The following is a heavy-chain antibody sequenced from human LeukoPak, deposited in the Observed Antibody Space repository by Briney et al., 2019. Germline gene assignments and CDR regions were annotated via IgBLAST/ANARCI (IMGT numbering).Heavy chain of an antibody. J-gene: IGHJ4*02. V-gene: IGHV4-34*01. Sequence: SETLSLTCAVYGGSFSGYYWSWIRQPPGKGLEWIGEINHSGSTNYNPSLKSRVTISVDTSKNQFSLKLSSVTAADTAVYYCARHASRGYSYGFGYWGQGTLVTVSS. CDR3: ARHASRGYSYGFGY. CDR1: GGSFSGYY. D-gene: IGHD5-18*01. CDR2: INHSGST.